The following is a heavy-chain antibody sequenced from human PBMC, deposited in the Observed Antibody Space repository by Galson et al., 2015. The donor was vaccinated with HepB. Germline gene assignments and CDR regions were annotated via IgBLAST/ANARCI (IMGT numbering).Heavy chain of an antibody. CDR3: AKVIVGGADGRKYYSLDA. Sequence: SLRLSCAASESTFDTDTMTWVRQAPGKGLDWVATISDNGVNTYYADSVKGRFTLSRDNSQNILYLQMNSLTAEDTAMYYCAKVIVGGADGRKYYSLDAWGQGTTVTVSS. D-gene: IGHD1-14*01. V-gene: IGHV3-23*01. J-gene: IGHJ6*02. CDR2: ISDNGVNT. CDR1: ESTFDTDT.